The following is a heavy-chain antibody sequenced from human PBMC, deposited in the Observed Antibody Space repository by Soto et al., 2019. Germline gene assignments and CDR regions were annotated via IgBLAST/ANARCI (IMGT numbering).Heavy chain of an antibody. Sequence: QLQLQESGPGLVRPSETLSLTCTVSGGSIANNNYFCGWVRQPPGKGLAWIGSAAYSGGTYNNPSLKSRVTVSVDTSKNQFSLKLTSVTAADTAVYYCAKVVVGATSHSDFDSWGQGTLVTVSS. CDR1: GGSIANNNYF. J-gene: IGHJ4*02. V-gene: IGHV4-39*01. CDR3: AKVVVGATSHSDFDS. CDR2: AAYSGGT. D-gene: IGHD2-15*01.